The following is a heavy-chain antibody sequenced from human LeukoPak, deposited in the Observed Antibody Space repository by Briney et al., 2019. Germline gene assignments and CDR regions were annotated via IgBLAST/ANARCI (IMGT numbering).Heavy chain of an antibody. V-gene: IGHV1-8*03. CDR2: MNPNSGNT. D-gene: IGHD3-10*01. CDR3: ARGRRMKGSGRTERYYYYYYMDV. Sequence: ASVKVSCKASGYTFTSYDINWVRQATGQGLEWMGWMNPNSGNTGYAQKFQGRVTITRNTSISTAYMELSSLRSEDTAVYYCARGRRMKGSGRTERYYYYYYMDVWGKGTMVTVSS. J-gene: IGHJ6*03. CDR1: GYTFTSYD.